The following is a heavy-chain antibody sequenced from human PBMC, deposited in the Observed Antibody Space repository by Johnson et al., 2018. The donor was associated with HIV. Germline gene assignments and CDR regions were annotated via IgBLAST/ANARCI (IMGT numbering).Heavy chain of an antibody. D-gene: IGHD2-21*02. J-gene: IGHJ3*02. Sequence: VQLVESGGGLAQLGGSLRLSCAASGFTFSSYWMHWVRQAPGKGLVWVSGISWNSGSIGYADSVKGRFTISRDNAKNSLYLQMNSLRAEDTAVFYCARDRSKLLYPFDAFDIWGQGTMVTVSS. CDR1: GFTFSSYW. CDR3: ARDRSKLLYPFDAFDI. V-gene: IGHV3-74*01. CDR2: ISWNSGSI.